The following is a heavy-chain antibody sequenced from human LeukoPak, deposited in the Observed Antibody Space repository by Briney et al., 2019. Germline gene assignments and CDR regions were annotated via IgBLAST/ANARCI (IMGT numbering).Heavy chain of an antibody. Sequence: ASVKVSCKASGYTFTGYDMRWVRQAPGQGLEWMGWINPNSGGTSYAQRFQGRVTMTRDTSSSTAYMEVNSLRSDDTAVYYCVVAGTTFHYLDYWGQGSLVTVSS. CDR1: GYTFTGYD. J-gene: IGHJ4*02. CDR3: VVAGTTFHYLDY. CDR2: INPNSGGT. V-gene: IGHV1-2*02. D-gene: IGHD6-19*01.